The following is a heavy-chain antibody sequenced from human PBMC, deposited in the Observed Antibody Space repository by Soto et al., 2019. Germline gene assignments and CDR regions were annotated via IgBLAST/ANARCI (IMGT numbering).Heavy chain of an antibody. CDR2: ISAYNGNT. J-gene: IGHJ4*02. D-gene: IGHD1-26*01. CDR1: GYTFTSYG. Sequence: QVQLVQSGAEVKKPGASVKVSCKASGYTFTSYGISWVRQAPGQGLEWMGWISAYNGNTNYAQKLQGRVTMTTDTAMGTAYMGLRSLRSDDTAVYDCGRLLGQGELRPAGVVDYWGQGALVTVSS. V-gene: IGHV1-18*01. CDR3: GRLLGQGELRPAGVVDY.